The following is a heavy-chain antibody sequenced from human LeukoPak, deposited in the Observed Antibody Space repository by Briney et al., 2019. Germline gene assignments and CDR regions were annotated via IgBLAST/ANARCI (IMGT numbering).Heavy chain of an antibody. CDR3: ARAEYGMDV. V-gene: IGHV4-34*01. CDR1: GGSFTGYY. CDR2: INHSGST. Sequence: SETPSLTCAVYGGSFTGYYWSWIRQPPGKGLEWIGEINHSGSTNYNPSLKSRVTISVDTSKNQFSLKLSSVTAADTAVYYCARAEYGMDVWGQGTTVTVS. J-gene: IGHJ6*02.